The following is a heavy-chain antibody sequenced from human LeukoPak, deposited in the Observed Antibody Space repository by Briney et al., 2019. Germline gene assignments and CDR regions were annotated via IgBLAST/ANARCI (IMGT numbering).Heavy chain of an antibody. V-gene: IGHV5-51*01. CDR2: IYPGDSDT. CDR3: ARHLRLWQNWFDP. D-gene: IGHD5-18*01. J-gene: IGHJ5*02. Sequence: GESLKISCKGSGYSFTNYWIGWVRQMPGKGPEWMGIIYPGDSDTRYSPSFQGQVTISADKSISTAYLQWSSLKASYTAMYYCARHLRLWQNWFDPWGQGTLVTVSS. CDR1: GYSFTNYW.